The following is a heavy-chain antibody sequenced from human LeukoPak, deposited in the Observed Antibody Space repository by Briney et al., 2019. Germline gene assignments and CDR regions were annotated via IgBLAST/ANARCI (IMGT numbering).Heavy chain of an antibody. D-gene: IGHD3-3*01. V-gene: IGHV3-48*03. J-gene: IGHJ6*03. Sequence: GGSLRLSCAASGFTFSSYEMNWVRQAPGKGLEWVSYISSSGSTIYYADSVKGRFTISRDNAKNSLYLQMNSLRAEDTAVYYCARITLGVVIIDNYYMDVWGKGTTVTVSS. CDR2: ISSSGSTI. CDR1: GFTFSSYE. CDR3: ARITLGVVIIDNYYMDV.